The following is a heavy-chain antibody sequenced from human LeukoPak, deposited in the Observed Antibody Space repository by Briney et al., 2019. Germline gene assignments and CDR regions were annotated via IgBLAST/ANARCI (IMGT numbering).Heavy chain of an antibody. J-gene: IGHJ6*02. Sequence: GGSLRLSCAASGFTFSSYSMNWVRQAPGKGLEWVSSISRSCDYIYYADSVKGRFTISRDNAKNSLYLQMNSLKAEDTAVYYCARVFITRIVGATYGMDVWGQGTTVTVSS. CDR3: ARVFITRIVGATYGMDV. CDR1: GFTFSSYS. CDR2: ISRSCDYI. V-gene: IGHV3-21*01. D-gene: IGHD1-26*01.